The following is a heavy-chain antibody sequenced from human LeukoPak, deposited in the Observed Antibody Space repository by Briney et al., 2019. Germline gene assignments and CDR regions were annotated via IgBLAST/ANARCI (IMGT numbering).Heavy chain of an antibody. CDR3: AKSLYYYDSSGYYPFDY. J-gene: IGHJ4*02. Sequence: GASVKVSCKASGYTFTSYYIYWVRQAPGQGLEWMGIINPNSNTITYARKFQGRVTMTRDISTSTVYMELSSLTSEDTAVYYCAKSLYYYDSSGYYPFDYWGQGTLVTVSS. D-gene: IGHD3-22*01. CDR2: INPNSNTI. CDR1: GYTFTSYY. V-gene: IGHV1-46*01.